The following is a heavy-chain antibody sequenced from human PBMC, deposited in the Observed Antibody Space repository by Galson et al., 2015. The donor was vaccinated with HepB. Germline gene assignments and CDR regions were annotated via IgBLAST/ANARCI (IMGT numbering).Heavy chain of an antibody. CDR1: GFIFSNYN. Sequence: SLRLSCAASGFIFSNYNMNWVRQAPGKGLEWASYISSSSTTIYYADSVKGRFTISRDNAKNSLYLQMNSLRDEDTAVYYCARRTYSSSYYFDYWGQGTLVTVSS. CDR3: ARRTYSSSYYFDY. V-gene: IGHV3-48*02. J-gene: IGHJ4*02. CDR2: ISSSSTTI. D-gene: IGHD6-6*01.